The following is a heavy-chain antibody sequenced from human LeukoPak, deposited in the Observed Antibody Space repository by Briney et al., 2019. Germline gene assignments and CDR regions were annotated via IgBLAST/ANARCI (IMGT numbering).Heavy chain of an antibody. CDR3: ARKVKYYYDSSGYYLYYYYYYMDV. CDR2: INYSGST. V-gene: IGHV4-39*07. Sequence: PSETLSLTCTVSGGSISNSFFYWGWIRQPPGKGPEWIGSINYSGSTYYNPSLKSRVTISVDTSKNQFSLKLSSVTAADTAVYYCARKVKYYYDSSGYYLYYYYYYMDVWGKGTTVTISS. J-gene: IGHJ6*03. CDR1: GGSISNSFFY. D-gene: IGHD3-22*01.